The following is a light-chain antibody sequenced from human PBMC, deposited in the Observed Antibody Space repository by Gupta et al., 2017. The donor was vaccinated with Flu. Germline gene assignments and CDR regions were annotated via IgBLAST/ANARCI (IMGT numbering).Light chain of an antibody. CDR2: WAY. J-gene: IGKJ2*03. V-gene: IGKV4-1*01. CDR1: QSVLSTSNNKNY. CDR3: KQYYSTPDS. Sequence: DILMSHSPDSLSVSLAERATINCKSSQSVLSTSNNKNYVVWYQQKAGQPRRLRIYWAYTRESGVPDRLSGSGVGTDLTLTISRMEAEDVAVYYCKQYYSTPDSFGQGTKLEIK.